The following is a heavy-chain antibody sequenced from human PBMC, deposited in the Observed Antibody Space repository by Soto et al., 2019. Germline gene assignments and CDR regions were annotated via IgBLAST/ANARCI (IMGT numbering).Heavy chain of an antibody. D-gene: IGHD5-18*01. V-gene: IGHV3-30-3*01. J-gene: IGHJ3*02. CDR1: GFTFSSYA. Sequence: GGSLRLSCAASGFTFSSYALHWVRQAPGKGLEWVAVISYDGSNEYYADSVKGRFTISRDNSKNTLYLQMSSLRAEDTAVYYCAKAMDTAVVTGALGFDIWGQGTMVTVSS. CDR2: ISYDGSNE. CDR3: AKAMDTAVVTGALGFDI.